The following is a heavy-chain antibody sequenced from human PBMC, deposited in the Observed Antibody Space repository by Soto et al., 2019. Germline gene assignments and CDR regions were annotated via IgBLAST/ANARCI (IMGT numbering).Heavy chain of an antibody. V-gene: IGHV3-11*01. D-gene: IGHD1-26*01. J-gene: IGHJ4*02. CDR1: GFPFSDFY. CDR2: VSGRGGTI. CDR3: ARTTWEVGVRFDY. Sequence: GALRLSCAASGFPFSDFYMTWIRRAPGRGLQCLSYVSGRGGTIYYADSIKGRFTISRDNAKNSLDLQMDGLRGDDTGVYYCARTTWEVGVRFDYWGQGALVTVSS.